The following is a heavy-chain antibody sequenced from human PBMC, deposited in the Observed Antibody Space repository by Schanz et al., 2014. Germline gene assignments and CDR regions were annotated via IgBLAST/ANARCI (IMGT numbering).Heavy chain of an antibody. V-gene: IGHV1-69*02. J-gene: IGHJ4*02. CDR2: IIPVLNIA. D-gene: IGHD7-27*01. CDR3: AWGRGFYDY. Sequence: QLQLVQSGAEVKKPGSSVKVSCKLSGGTFSSYTISWMRQAPGQGLEWMGKIIPVLNIATYAQRFQGRVSITADTSTNTAYMELSSLTSEDTAVHYCAWGRGFYDYSGQGTLVTVSS. CDR1: GGTFSSYT.